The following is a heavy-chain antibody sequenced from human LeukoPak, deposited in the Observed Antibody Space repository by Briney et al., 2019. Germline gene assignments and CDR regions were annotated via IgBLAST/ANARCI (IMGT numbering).Heavy chain of an antibody. D-gene: IGHD4-11*01. CDR1: GFTFSSYS. Sequence: GGSLRLSCAASGFTFSSYSMNWVRQAPGKGLEWVSYISSSSSTIYYADSVKGRFTISRDNAKNSLYLQMNSLRAEDTAVYYCAKDTFYSNYFQPFDYWGQGTLVTVSS. V-gene: IGHV3-48*01. CDR2: ISSSSSTI. J-gene: IGHJ4*02. CDR3: AKDTFYSNYFQPFDY.